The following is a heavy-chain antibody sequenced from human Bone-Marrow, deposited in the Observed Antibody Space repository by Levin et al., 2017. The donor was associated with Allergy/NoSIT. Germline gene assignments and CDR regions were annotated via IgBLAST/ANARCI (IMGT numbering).Heavy chain of an antibody. CDR2: ISSNGDTI. V-gene: IGHV3-11*01. Sequence: GGSLRLSCAASGFTFSDYYMTWIRQAPGKGLEWVSYISSNGDTIYYPDSMKGRFTISRDNAKNSLYLQMHSLSADDTAVYYCARAVQGGSGWYGVYNWFDAWGRGTLVTVSS. J-gene: IGHJ5*02. CDR1: GFTFSDYY. CDR3: ARAVQGGSGWYGVYNWFDA. D-gene: IGHD6-19*01.